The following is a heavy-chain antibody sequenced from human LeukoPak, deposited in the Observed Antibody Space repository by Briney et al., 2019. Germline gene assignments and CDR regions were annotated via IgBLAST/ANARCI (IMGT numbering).Heavy chain of an antibody. CDR3: ARDAPAIGFGEPRHFDY. V-gene: IGHV1-18*01. CDR2: ISAYNGNT. D-gene: IGHD3-10*01. Sequence: ASVKVSCKASGGTFTSYGISWVRQAPGQGLEWMGWISAYNGNTNYAQKLQGRVTMTTDTSTSTAYMELRSLRSDDTAVYYCARDAPAIGFGEPRHFDYWGQGTLVTVSS. CDR1: GGTFTSYG. J-gene: IGHJ4*02.